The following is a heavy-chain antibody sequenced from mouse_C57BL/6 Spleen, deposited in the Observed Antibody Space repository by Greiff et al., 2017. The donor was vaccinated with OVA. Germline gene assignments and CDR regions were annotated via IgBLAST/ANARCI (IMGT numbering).Heavy chain of an antibody. CDR1: GYTFTSYW. J-gene: IGHJ1*03. Sequence: VQLQQPGAELVKPGASVKLSCKASGYTFTSYWMHWVKQRPGQGLEWIGMIHPNSGSTNYNEKFKSKATLTVDKSSSTAYMQLSSLTSEDSAVYDGAREGYGSSSDWYFDVWGTGTTVTVSS. CDR2: IHPNSGST. V-gene: IGHV1-64*01. CDR3: AREGYGSSSDWYFDV. D-gene: IGHD1-1*01.